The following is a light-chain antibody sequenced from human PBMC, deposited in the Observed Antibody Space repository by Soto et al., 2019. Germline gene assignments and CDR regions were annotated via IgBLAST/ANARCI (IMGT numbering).Light chain of an antibody. Sequence: QSVLTQPPSVSEAPRQRVTISCSGSSSNIGNNAVNWYQQLPGKAPKLLIYYDDLLPSGVSDRFSGSKSGTSASLAISGLQSEDEADYYCAAWDDRLNAVVFGGATKLTVL. CDR2: YDD. V-gene: IGLV1-36*01. CDR3: AAWDDRLNAVV. J-gene: IGLJ2*01. CDR1: SSNIGNNA.